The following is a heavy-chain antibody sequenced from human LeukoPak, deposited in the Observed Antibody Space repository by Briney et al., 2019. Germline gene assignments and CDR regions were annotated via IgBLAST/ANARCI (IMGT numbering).Heavy chain of an antibody. D-gene: IGHD3-22*01. CDR3: ARGDEAPSHYDSSGYLH. CDR1: GYTFTSYG. CDR2: ISAYNGNT. J-gene: IGHJ4*02. Sequence: GASVKVSCKASGYTFTSYGISWVRQAPGQGLEWMGWISAYNGNTNYAQKLQGRVTMTTDTSTSTAYMELRSLRSDDTAVYYCARGDEAPSHYDSSGYLHWGQGTLVTVSS. V-gene: IGHV1-18*01.